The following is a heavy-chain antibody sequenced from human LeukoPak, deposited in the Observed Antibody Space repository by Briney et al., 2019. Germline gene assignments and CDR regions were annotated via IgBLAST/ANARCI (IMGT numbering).Heavy chain of an antibody. V-gene: IGHV5-51*01. CDR3: ARQADYGGNSVFGY. CDR1: GYSFTTYW. CDR2: IYFGDSDT. J-gene: IGHJ4*02. Sequence: GESLKISCEGSGYSFTTYWVGWVRKMPGKGLEWMGIIYFGDSDTRYSPSFQGQVIISADKSISTAYLQWSSLKASDTAMYYCARQADYGGNSVFGYWGQGTLVTVSS. D-gene: IGHD4-23*01.